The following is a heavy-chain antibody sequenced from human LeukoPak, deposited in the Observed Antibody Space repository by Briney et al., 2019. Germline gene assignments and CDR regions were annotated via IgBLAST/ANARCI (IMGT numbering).Heavy chain of an antibody. J-gene: IGHJ4*02. Sequence: PSETLYLTCTVSGGSISSSSYYWGWIRQPPGKGLEWIGSIYYSGSTYYNPSLKSRVTISVDTSKNQFSLKLSSVTAADTAVYYCARHRGHSGGSYSLDYWGQGTLVTVSS. CDR2: IYYSGST. CDR1: GGSISSSSYY. D-gene: IGHD1-26*01. V-gene: IGHV4-39*01. CDR3: ARHRGHSGGSYSLDY.